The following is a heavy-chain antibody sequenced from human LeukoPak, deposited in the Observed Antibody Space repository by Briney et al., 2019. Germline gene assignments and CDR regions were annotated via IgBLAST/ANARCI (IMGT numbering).Heavy chain of an antibody. CDR1: GGSIGGYY. Sequence: SETLSLTCTVSGGSIGGYYWSWIRQPPGKGLEWIGYIYYSGSTNYNPSLKSRVTISVDTSKNQFSLKQSSVTAADTAVYYCARDRSSELDYWGQGTLVTVSS. V-gene: IGHV4-59*01. CDR3: ARDRSSELDY. J-gene: IGHJ4*02. D-gene: IGHD1-26*01. CDR2: IYYSGST.